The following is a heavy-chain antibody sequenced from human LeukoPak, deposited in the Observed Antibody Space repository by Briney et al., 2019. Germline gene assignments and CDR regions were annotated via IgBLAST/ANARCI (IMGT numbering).Heavy chain of an antibody. J-gene: IGHJ4*02. CDR3: ARLYSSSSSGGY. CDR1: GGSFSGYY. Sequence: SETLSLTCAVYGGSFSGYYWSWIRQPPGKGLEWIGEINHSGSTNYNPSLKSRVTISVDTSKNQFSLKLSSVTAADTAVYYCARLYSSSSSGGYWSQGTLVTVSS. V-gene: IGHV4-34*01. D-gene: IGHD6-6*01. CDR2: INHSGST.